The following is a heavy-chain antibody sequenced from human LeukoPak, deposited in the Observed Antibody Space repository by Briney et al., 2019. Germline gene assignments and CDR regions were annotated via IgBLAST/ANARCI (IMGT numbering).Heavy chain of an antibody. CDR1: GFTFSSYA. CDR3: AKSSSGSSYNVLDY. D-gene: IGHD3-10*01. V-gene: IGHV3-23*01. J-gene: IGHJ4*02. Sequence: GGSLRLSCAASGFTFSSYAMSWVRPAPGKGLEWVSAFSGSGGSTYYADSVKGRFTISRDDSKNTLYLQMNSLRAEDTAVYYCAKSSSGSSYNVLDYWGQGTLVTVSS. CDR2: FSGSGGST.